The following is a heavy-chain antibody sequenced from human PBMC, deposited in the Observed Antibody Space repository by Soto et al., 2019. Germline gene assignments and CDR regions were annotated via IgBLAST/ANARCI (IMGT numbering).Heavy chain of an antibody. V-gene: IGHV4-31*03. J-gene: IGHJ6*02. D-gene: IGHD6-19*01. Sequence: SETLSLTCTVSGGSISSGGYYWSWIRQHPGKGLEWIGYIYYSGSTYYNPSLKSRVTISVDTSKNQFSLKLSSVTAADTAVYYCARGRDLTGYSSGWYGGYYYGMDVWGQGTTVTVS. CDR3: ARGRDLTGYSSGWYGGYYYGMDV. CDR1: GGSISSGGYY. CDR2: IYYSGST.